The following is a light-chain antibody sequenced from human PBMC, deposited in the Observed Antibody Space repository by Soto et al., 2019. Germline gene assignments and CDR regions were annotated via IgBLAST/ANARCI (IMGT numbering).Light chain of an antibody. Sequence: EIVLTQSPATLSLSPGERATLSCRTSQSVSDQLAWFQQKPGQAPRLLIYDASNRATGIPARFSGSGYGTNFTLTLSSLEPEDVAVYYCQQRRNWPWLTFGGGTKVEI. CDR1: QSVSDQ. J-gene: IGKJ4*01. CDR2: DAS. CDR3: QQRRNWPWLT. V-gene: IGKV3-11*01.